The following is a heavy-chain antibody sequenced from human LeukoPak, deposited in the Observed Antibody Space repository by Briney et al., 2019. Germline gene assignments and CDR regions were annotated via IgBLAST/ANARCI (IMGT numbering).Heavy chain of an antibody. CDR1: GFTFSNCG. J-gene: IGHJ6*02. Sequence: RPGGSLRLSCAASGFTFSNCGMHWVRQAPGEGLEWVLTIIGSGGRTDYADSGKGRFTTPRDNSRNTLYMQMTSLRAEDTAIYYCAKDDYSYYAMDVWGRGTTVTVSS. CDR3: AKDDYSYYAMDV. V-gene: IGHV3-23*01. CDR2: IIGSGGRT.